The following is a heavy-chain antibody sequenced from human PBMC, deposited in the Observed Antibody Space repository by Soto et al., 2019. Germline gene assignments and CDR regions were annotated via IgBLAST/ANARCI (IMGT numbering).Heavy chain of an antibody. J-gene: IGHJ6*02. CDR1: GFTFSSYS. D-gene: IGHD1-26*01. Sequence: PGGSLRLSCAASGFTFSSYSMNWVRQAPGKGLEWVSYISSSSSTIYYADSVEGRFTISRDNAKNSLYLQMNSLRDEDTAVYYCARDPRYSGSYYYYYGMDVWGQGTTVTVSS. V-gene: IGHV3-48*02. CDR2: ISSSSSTI. CDR3: ARDPRYSGSYYYYYGMDV.